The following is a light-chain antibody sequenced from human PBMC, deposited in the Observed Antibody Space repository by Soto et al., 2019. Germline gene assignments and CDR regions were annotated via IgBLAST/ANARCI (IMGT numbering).Light chain of an antibody. J-gene: IGKJ4*01. CDR1: QGISSY. Sequence: QITQSPSFLSSSVGDRVTITCRASQGISSYLAWYQQKPGKAPKLLIYAASTLQSGVPSRFSGSGSGTEFSLTVSSLQPEDFATYYCQQLNSYPLTFGRGTKVDI. CDR2: AAS. V-gene: IGKV1-9*01. CDR3: QQLNSYPLT.